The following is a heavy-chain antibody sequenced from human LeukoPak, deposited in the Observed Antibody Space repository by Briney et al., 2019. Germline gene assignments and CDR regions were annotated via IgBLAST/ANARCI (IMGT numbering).Heavy chain of an antibody. Sequence: PSETLSLTCVISGASISSGDYSWNWIRQPPGTGLEWIGYISHSGSTYYNPSLKSRVTTSVDRSKNHFSLKLSSVTAADTAVYYCARGDLYDSAGYYFDYWGQGTLVTVSS. CDR3: ARGDLYDSAGYYFDY. CDR1: GASISSGDYS. V-gene: IGHV4-30-2*01. J-gene: IGHJ4*02. D-gene: IGHD3-22*01. CDR2: ISHSGST.